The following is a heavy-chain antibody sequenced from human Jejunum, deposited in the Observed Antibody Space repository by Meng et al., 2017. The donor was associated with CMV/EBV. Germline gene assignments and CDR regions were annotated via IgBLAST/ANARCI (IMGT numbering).Heavy chain of an antibody. CDR3: ATDRMDTSARRGFFDY. Sequence: TFSIFSINWVRQAPGKGLEWVASISTTGDYISYADSVKGRFTISRDNAKNSAYLQMNSLRFEDTAMYYCATDRMDTSARRGFFDYWGQGARVTVSS. V-gene: IGHV3-21*01. D-gene: IGHD5-18*01. CDR1: TFSIFS. CDR2: ISTTGDYI. J-gene: IGHJ4*02.